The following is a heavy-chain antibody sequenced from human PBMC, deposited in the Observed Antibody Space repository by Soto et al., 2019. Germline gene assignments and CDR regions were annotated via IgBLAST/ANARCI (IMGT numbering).Heavy chain of an antibody. Sequence: SVKVSCKASGGTFSSYAISWVRQAPGQGLEWMGGIIPIFGTANYAQKFQGRVTITADESTSTAYMELSSLRSEDTAVYYCARDREYSSSSYGMDVWGQGTAVTVSS. CDR1: GGTFSSYA. D-gene: IGHD6-6*01. CDR2: IIPIFGTA. J-gene: IGHJ6*02. V-gene: IGHV1-69*13. CDR3: ARDREYSSSSYGMDV.